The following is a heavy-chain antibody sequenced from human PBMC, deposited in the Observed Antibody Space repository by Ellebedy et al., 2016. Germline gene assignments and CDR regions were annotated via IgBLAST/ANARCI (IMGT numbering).Heavy chain of an antibody. V-gene: IGHV3-7*01. D-gene: IGHD6-19*01. CDR1: GFTFSSYW. J-gene: IGHJ5*02. CDR2: IKQDGSEK. CDR3: AASIAVAGTSWFDP. Sequence: GESLKISXAASGFTFSSYWMSWVRQAPGKGLEWVANIKQDGSEKYYVDSVKGRFTISRDNAKNSLYLQMNSLRAEDTAVYYCAASIAVAGTSWFDPWGQGTLVTVSS.